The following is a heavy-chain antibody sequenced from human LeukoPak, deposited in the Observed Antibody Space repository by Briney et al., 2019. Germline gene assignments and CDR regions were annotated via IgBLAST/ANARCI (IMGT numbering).Heavy chain of an antibody. V-gene: IGHV4-59*08. CDR2: IYYSGST. D-gene: IGHD6-19*01. Sequence: PSETLSLTCTVSGGSISSYYWSWIRQPPGKGLEWIGYIYYSGSTNYNPSLKSRVTISVDTSKNQFSLKLSSVTAADTAVYYCASIAVAGTTQLVDYWGQGTLVTVSP. CDR1: GGSISSYY. CDR3: ASIAVAGTTQLVDY. J-gene: IGHJ4*02.